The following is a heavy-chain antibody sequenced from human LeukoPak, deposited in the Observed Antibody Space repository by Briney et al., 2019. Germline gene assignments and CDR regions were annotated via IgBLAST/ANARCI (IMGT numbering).Heavy chain of an antibody. V-gene: IGHV4-4*07. Sequence: PSETLSLTCTVSGGSISNYYWSWIRQPAGKGLEWIGRIYPNGNTNYNPSLKSRVTMSTDTSKNHFTLRLTSVTATDTAVYYCARKGISAMAGAFDIWGQRILVTVSS. CDR2: IYPNGNT. CDR3: ARKGISAMAGAFDI. J-gene: IGHJ3*02. D-gene: IGHD2-8*01. CDR1: GGSISNYY.